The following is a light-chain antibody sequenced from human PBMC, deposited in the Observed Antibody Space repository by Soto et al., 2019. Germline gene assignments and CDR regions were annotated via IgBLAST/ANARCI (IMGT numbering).Light chain of an antibody. J-gene: IGKJ5*01. Sequence: EIVTTQSPATLSESAGERSTLPCRASQTITTNLAWYQKKPGQAPRLLIYGASTRATGIPDRFSGSGYRTEFNLTISSLQSEDFAFYYCQHYNNWPITFGQGTRLEIK. CDR2: GAS. CDR3: QHYNNWPIT. CDR1: QTITTN. V-gene: IGKV3-15*01.